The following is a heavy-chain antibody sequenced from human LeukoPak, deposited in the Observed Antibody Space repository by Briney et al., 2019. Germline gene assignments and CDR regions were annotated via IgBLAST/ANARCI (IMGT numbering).Heavy chain of an antibody. Sequence: GGSLRLSCIGSGLTFSGFELNWVRQAPGKGLEWVAYIRHDGSLKTYADSMRGRFTISRDDAKNSLYLQMDSLRVEDTATYYCARRFRDWGRGILVTLSS. CDR3: ARRFRD. V-gene: IGHV3-48*03. CDR2: IRHDGSLK. CDR1: GLTFSGFE. J-gene: IGHJ4*02.